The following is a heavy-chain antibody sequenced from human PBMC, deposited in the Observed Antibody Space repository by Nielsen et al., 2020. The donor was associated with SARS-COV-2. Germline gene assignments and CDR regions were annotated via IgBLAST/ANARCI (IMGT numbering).Heavy chain of an antibody. CDR1: GGSISSYY. CDR3: ATGDSYGYPGWFDP. J-gene: IGHJ5*02. D-gene: IGHD5-18*01. CDR2: IYYSGST. V-gene: IGHV4-59*05. Sequence: SETLSLTCTVSGGSISSYYWSWIRQPPGKGLEWIGSIYYSGSTYYNPSLKSRVTISVDTSKNQFSLKLSSVTAADTAVYYCATGDSYGYPGWFDPWGQGTLVTVSS.